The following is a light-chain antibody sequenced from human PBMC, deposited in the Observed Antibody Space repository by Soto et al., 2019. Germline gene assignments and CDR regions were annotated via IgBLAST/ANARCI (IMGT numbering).Light chain of an antibody. CDR3: SSYTGSSTKL. V-gene: IGLV2-14*03. J-gene: IGLJ2*01. Sequence: QSALTQPASVSGSPGQSITISCTGTSSDVGGYNYVSWYQQHPGKAPKLMIYDVRSRPSGVSNRFSGSKSGNTASLTISGLQPEYEADYYCSSYTGSSTKLFGGGTKLTVL. CDR1: SSDVGGYNY. CDR2: DVR.